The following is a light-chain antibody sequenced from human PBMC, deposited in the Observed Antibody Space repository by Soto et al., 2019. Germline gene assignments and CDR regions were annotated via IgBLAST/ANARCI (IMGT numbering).Light chain of an antibody. CDR1: SSDVGTYDF. CDR2: DVS. V-gene: IGLV2-11*01. Sequence: QSVLTQPRSVSGSPGQSVTISCTGTSSDVGTYDFVSWYQQHPGKAPRLMIFDVSERPSGVPDRFSGSKSGNTASLTISGLPAEDADDYYCCLYAVTFYVFGTGTKVTAL. J-gene: IGLJ1*01. CDR3: CLYAVTFYV.